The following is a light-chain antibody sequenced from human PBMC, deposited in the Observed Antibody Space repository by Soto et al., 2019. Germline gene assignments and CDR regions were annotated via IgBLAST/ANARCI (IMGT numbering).Light chain of an antibody. V-gene: IGKV1-13*02. CDR3: LQFNSYPRT. CDR2: DAS. Sequence: AIPLTQSPSSLSASVGDRVTITCRASQGISSALAWYQQKPGKAPKLMIYDASSLESGVPSRFSGSGSGTDFALTISSLQPEDFATYDCLQFNSYPRTFGQGTKVEIK. J-gene: IGKJ1*01. CDR1: QGISSA.